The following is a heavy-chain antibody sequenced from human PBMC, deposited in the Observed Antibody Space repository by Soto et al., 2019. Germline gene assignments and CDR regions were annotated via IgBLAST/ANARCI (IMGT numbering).Heavy chain of an antibody. CDR3: ARDSYGSGSSPDGMDV. CDR1: GFTFSSYE. Sequence: QPGGSLRLSCAASGFTFSSYEMNWVRQAPGKGLEWVSYISSSGSTIYYADSVKGRFTISRDNAKNSLYLQMNSLRAEDTAVYYCARDSYGSGSSPDGMDVWGQGTTVTVSS. CDR2: ISSSGSTI. D-gene: IGHD3-10*01. J-gene: IGHJ6*02. V-gene: IGHV3-48*03.